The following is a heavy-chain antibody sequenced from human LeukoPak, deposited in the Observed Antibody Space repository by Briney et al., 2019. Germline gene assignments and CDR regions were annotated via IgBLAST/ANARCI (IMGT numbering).Heavy chain of an antibody. CDR1: GYTFTDYY. CDR3: ARAGASALDTNWFDP. CDR2: LNPNTGGT. V-gene: IGHV1-2*02. D-gene: IGHD3/OR15-3a*01. Sequence: ASVNVSCKAVGYTFTDYYIHWVRQAAGQGFEWMGWLNPNTGGTEYAQRFQRRVTMPRDTSISTAYMELSSLKSDDTAIYYCARAGASALDTNWFDPWGQGTLVTVSS. J-gene: IGHJ5*02.